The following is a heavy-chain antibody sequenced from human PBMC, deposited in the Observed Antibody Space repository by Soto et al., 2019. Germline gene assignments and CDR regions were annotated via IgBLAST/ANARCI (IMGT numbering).Heavy chain of an antibody. D-gene: IGHD1-26*01. V-gene: IGHV1-69*13. CDR2: IIPIFGTA. CDR3: ARALRGIVGATVYYYYYGMDV. J-gene: IGHJ6*02. CDR1: GGTFSSYA. Sequence: SVKFSCKASGGTFSSYAISWVRQAPGQGLEWMGGIIPIFGTANYAQKFQGRVTITADESTSTAYMELSSLRSEDTAVYYCARALRGIVGATVYYYYYGMDVWGQGTTVTVSS.